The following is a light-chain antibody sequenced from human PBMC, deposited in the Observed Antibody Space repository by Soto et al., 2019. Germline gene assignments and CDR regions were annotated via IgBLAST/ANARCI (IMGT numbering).Light chain of an antibody. Sequence: DIQMTQSPSSLPASVGDSVAITCRSSQNIRTYLAWYRQKPGKAPKLLIHAASTLQSGVPSRFSASGGGTDFTLTISSLQPEDFATYYCQQSFNTPLTFGGGTKVDIK. CDR1: QNIRTY. CDR3: QQSFNTPLT. J-gene: IGKJ4*01. V-gene: IGKV1-39*01. CDR2: AAS.